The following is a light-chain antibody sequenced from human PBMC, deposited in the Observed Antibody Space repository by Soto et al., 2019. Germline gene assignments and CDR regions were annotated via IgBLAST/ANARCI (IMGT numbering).Light chain of an antibody. CDR1: GSNIGSNT. CDR2: SNN. J-gene: IGLJ1*01. CDR3: AAWDDSLNGARV. Sequence: QSVLTQPPSASGTPGQRVTISCSGSGSNIGSNTINWYQQLPGTAPKLPIYSNNQRPSGIPDRFTGSKSGTSASLAISGLQSEDEADYYCAAWDDSLNGARVFGTWTKVNVL. V-gene: IGLV1-44*01.